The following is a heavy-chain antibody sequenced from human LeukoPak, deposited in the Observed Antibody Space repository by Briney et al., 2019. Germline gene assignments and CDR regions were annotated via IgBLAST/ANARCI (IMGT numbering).Heavy chain of an antibody. D-gene: IGHD5-12*01. J-gene: IGHJ6*02. Sequence: SQTLSLTCTVSGGSISSGGYYWSWIRQHPGKGLEWIGYIYYSGSTYYNPSLKSRVTISVDTSKNQFSLKLSSVTAADTAVYYRARDPGGYDYYYYGMDVWGQGTTVTVSS. CDR1: GGSISSGGYY. CDR3: ARDPGGYDYYYYGMDV. V-gene: IGHV4-31*03. CDR2: IYYSGST.